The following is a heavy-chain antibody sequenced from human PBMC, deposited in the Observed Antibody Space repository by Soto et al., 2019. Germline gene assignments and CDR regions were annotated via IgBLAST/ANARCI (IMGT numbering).Heavy chain of an antibody. J-gene: IGHJ6*02. V-gene: IGHV1-18*01. CDR2: ISPDNGNT. CDR1: GYTFTIYG. CDR3: ARALAYSCYAGMDV. Sequence: QVQLVQSGGEVKKPGASVKVSCKASGYTFTIYGINWVRQAPGQGLEWMGWISPDNGNTNYAQKLQGRVTMTTDTTTSTDYMELRSLRSDDTAVYYCARALAYSCYAGMDVWGQGTTVTVSS. D-gene: IGHD5-12*01.